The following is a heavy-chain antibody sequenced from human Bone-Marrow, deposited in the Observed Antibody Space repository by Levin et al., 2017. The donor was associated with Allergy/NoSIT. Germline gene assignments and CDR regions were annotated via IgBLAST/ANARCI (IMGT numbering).Heavy chain of an antibody. CDR2: VYYSGTT. CDR1: GDSIHDYY. CDR3: ARGLVTMVRFGDFPQLGFAS. D-gene: IGHD3-10*01. J-gene: IGHJ5*01. V-gene: IGHV4-59*01. Sequence: SQTLSLTCTVSGDSIHDYYWSWIRQPPGKGLEWIGYVYYSGTTKYNPSLKSRVTLCLHTSENQISLKLSSVTAADTAVYYCARGLVTMVRFGDFPQLGFASWAARTLLALSS.